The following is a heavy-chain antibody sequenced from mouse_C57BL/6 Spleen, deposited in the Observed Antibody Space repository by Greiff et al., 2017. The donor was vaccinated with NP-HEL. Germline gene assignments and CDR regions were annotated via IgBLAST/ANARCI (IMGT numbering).Heavy chain of an antibody. CDR3: AREDGTVVATEADY. V-gene: IGHV1-81*01. Sequence: QVQLKESGAELARPGASVKLSCKASGYTFTSYGISWVKQRTGQGLEWIGEIYPRSGNTYYNEKFKGKATLTADKSSSTAYMGLRSLTSEDSAVYFCAREDGTVVATEADYWGQGTTLTVSS. CDR2: IYPRSGNT. D-gene: IGHD1-1*01. CDR1: GYTFTSYG. J-gene: IGHJ2*01.